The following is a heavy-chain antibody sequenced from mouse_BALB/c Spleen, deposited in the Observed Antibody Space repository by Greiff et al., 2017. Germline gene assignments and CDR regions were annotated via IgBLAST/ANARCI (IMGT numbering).Heavy chain of an antibody. CDR1: GYSFTSYW. J-gene: IGHJ2*01. Sequence: EVQLVESGTVLARPGASVKMSCKASGYSFTSYWMHWVKQRPGQGLEWIGAIYPGNSDTSYNQKFKGKAKLTAVTSASTAYMELSSLTNEDSAVYYCARSRDGYVLLDYWGQGTTLTVSS. CDR3: ARSRDGYVLLDY. D-gene: IGHD1-2*01. V-gene: IGHV1-5*01. CDR2: IYPGNSDT.